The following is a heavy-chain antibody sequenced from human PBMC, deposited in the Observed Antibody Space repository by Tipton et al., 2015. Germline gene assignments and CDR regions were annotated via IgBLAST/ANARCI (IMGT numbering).Heavy chain of an antibody. D-gene: IGHD3-16*02. CDR2: ISGSGGRT. V-gene: IGHV3-23*01. CDR1: GFTFSTYA. J-gene: IGHJ6*02. Sequence: SLRLSCAASGFTFSTYAMSWVRQAPGKGLEWVSGISGSGGRTYYADSVKGRFTISRDNSKNTLYLQMNSLRAEDTAVYYCVREYRLTLDVWGQGTTVTVSS. CDR3: VREYRLTLDV.